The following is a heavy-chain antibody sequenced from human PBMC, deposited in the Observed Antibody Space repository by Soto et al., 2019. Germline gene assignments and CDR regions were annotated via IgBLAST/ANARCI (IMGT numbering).Heavy chain of an antibody. Sequence: SETLSLTCTVSGGSISSGDYYWSWIRQPPGKGLEWIGYIYYSGSTYYNPSLKSRVTISVDTSKNQFSLKLSSVTAADTAVYYCVRGTSYYDFWSGSSRYYGMDVWGQGTTVTVSS. CDR1: GGSISSGDYY. CDR2: IYYSGST. J-gene: IGHJ6*02. CDR3: VRGTSYYDFWSGSSRYYGMDV. D-gene: IGHD3-3*01. V-gene: IGHV4-30-4*01.